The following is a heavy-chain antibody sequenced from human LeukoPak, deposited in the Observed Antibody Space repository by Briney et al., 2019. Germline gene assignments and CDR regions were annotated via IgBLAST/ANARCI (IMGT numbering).Heavy chain of an antibody. CDR2: TSAYNGNT. V-gene: IGHV1-18*01. J-gene: IGHJ5*02. D-gene: IGHD3-3*01. CDR1: GYTFTSYG. Sequence: PGASVKVSCKASGYTFTSYGISWVRQAPGQGLEWMGWTSAYNGNTNYAQKLQGRVTMTTDTSTSTAYMELRSLRSDDTAVYYCARSGYDFWSGSWFDPWGQGTLVTVSS. CDR3: ARSGYDFWSGSWFDP.